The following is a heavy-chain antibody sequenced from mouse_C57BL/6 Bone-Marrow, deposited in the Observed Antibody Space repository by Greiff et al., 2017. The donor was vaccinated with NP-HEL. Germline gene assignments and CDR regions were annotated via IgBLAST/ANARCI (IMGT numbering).Heavy chain of an antibody. V-gene: IGHV3-6*01. CDR3: ARDCYGVYFDY. D-gene: IGHD1-1*02. Sequence: EESGPGLVKPSQSLSLTCSVTGYSITSGYYWNWIRQFPGNKLEWMGYISYDGSNNYNPSLKNRISITRDTSKNQFFLKLNSVTTEDTATYYCARDCYGVYFDYWGQGTTLTVSS. CDR1: GYSITSGYY. J-gene: IGHJ2*01. CDR2: ISYDGSN.